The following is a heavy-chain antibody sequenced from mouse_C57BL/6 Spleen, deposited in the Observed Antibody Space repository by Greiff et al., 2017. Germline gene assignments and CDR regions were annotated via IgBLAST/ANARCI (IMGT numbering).Heavy chain of an antibody. V-gene: IGHV1-26*01. CDR1: GYTFTDYY. CDR2: INPNNGGT. Sequence: EVQLQQSGPELVKPGASVKISCKASGYTFTDYYMNWVKQSHGQSLEWIGDINPNNGGTSYNQKFKGKATLTVDKSSSTAYMELRSLTSEDSAVYYCARQYYGSSYGAMDYWGQGTSVTVSS. CDR3: ARQYYGSSYGAMDY. J-gene: IGHJ4*01. D-gene: IGHD1-1*01.